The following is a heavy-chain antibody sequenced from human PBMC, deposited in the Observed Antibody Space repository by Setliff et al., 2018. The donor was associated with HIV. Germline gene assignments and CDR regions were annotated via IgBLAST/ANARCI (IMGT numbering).Heavy chain of an antibody. CDR3: AADTGFYFDSTGYSTAFDI. CDR1: GESLSSYF. V-gene: IGHV4-34*01. J-gene: IGHJ3*02. Sequence: SETLSLTCDVYGESLSSYFRSWIRQPPGKGLEWIGEINHNGSTNYNPSLKSRVTISVGKSKNQFSLSLSSVTAADTAVYYCAADTGFYFDSTGYSTAFDIWGPGTMVTVSS. D-gene: IGHD3-22*01. CDR2: INHNGST.